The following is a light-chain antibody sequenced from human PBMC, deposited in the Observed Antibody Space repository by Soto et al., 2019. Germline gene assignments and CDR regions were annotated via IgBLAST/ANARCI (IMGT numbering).Light chain of an antibody. CDR1: SSDVGAYNY. V-gene: IGLV2-14*01. CDR2: QVT. CDR3: SSYTDSSNYV. Sequence: QSALTQPASVSGSPGQPITISCTGTSSDVGAYNYVSWYQQQPGKAPKLMIYQVTNRPSGVSNRFSGSRSGNTASLTISGLQAEDEADYYCSSYTDSSNYVFGTGTQLTVL. J-gene: IGLJ1*01.